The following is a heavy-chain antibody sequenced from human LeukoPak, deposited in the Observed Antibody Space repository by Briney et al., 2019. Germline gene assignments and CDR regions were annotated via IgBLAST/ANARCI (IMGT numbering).Heavy chain of an antibody. Sequence: ASVKVSCKASGYTFTSYYMHWVRQAPGQGLEWMGIINPSGGSTSYAQKFQGRVTVTRDMSTSTVYMELSSLRSEDTAVYYCARSITKMDYFDYWDQGTLITVSS. CDR3: ARSITKMDYFDY. CDR1: GYTFTSYY. V-gene: IGHV1-46*01. D-gene: IGHD3-22*01. J-gene: IGHJ4*02. CDR2: INPSGGST.